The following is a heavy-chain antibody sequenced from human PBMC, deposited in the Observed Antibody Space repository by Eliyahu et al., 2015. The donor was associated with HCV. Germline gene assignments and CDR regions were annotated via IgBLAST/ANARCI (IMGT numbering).Heavy chain of an antibody. Sequence: EVQLVQSGAEVKKPGQSLKISCKGSAYDFSIYWIGWVRQMPGKGLEWMGLIYPGDSDTRYSSSFQGHVTISADKSISTAYLQWSSLKASDTAVYYCARRTGTEFDKWGQGTRVTVSS. CDR1: AYDFSIYW. CDR3: ARRTGTEFDK. D-gene: IGHD1-1*01. CDR2: IYPGDSDT. V-gene: IGHV5-51*03. J-gene: IGHJ4*02.